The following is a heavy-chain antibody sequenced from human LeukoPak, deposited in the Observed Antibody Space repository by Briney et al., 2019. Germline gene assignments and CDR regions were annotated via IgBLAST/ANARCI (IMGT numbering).Heavy chain of an antibody. D-gene: IGHD3-10*01. Sequence: SETLSLTCTVSGGSISSYYWSWIRQPAGKGLEWTGRIYTSGSTNYNPSLKSRVTMSVDTSKNQFSLKLSSVTAADTAVYYCAREEPYYYGSGSYSAWFDPWGQGTLVTVSS. CDR2: IYTSGST. J-gene: IGHJ5*02. V-gene: IGHV4-4*07. CDR1: GGSISSYY. CDR3: AREEPYYYGSGSYSAWFDP.